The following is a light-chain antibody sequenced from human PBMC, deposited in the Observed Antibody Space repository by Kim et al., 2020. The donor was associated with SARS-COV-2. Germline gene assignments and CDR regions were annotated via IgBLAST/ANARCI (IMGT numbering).Light chain of an antibody. V-gene: IGKV3-11*01. CDR3: QQRSNWLFT. Sequence: LAPGELATPSCRASPSVSSYLAWYQQKPGQAPRLLIYDASNRATGIPARFSGSGSGTDFTLTISSLEPEDFAVYYCQQRSNWLFTFGGGTKVDIK. CDR2: DAS. J-gene: IGKJ4*01. CDR1: PSVSSY.